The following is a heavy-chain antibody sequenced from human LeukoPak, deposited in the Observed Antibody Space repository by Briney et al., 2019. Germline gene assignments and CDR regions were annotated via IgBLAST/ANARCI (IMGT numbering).Heavy chain of an antibody. Sequence: ASVKVSCKASGGTFSSYAISWVRQAPGQGLEWMGGIILIFGTANYAQKFQGRVTITTDESTSTAYMELSSLRSEDTAVYYCARVGGRIAAAGTDLLGYFDYWGQGTLVTVSS. J-gene: IGHJ4*02. V-gene: IGHV1-69*05. D-gene: IGHD6-13*01. CDR1: GGTFSSYA. CDR2: IILIFGTA. CDR3: ARVGGRIAAAGTDLLGYFDY.